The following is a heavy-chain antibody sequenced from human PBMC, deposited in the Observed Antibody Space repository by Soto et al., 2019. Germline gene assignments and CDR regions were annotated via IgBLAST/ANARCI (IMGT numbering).Heavy chain of an antibody. D-gene: IGHD3-16*01. CDR1: GGSISSYY. V-gene: IGHV4-59*08. J-gene: IGHJ4*02. CDR2: IYYSGST. CDR3: ARQGEREPGQFDY. Sequence: QVQLQESGPGLVKPSETLSLTCTVSGGSISSYYWSWIRQPPGKGLEWIGYIYYSGSTNYNPSLKSRVTISVDTSKNQFSRKLSSVTAADTAVYYCARQGEREPGQFDYWGQGTLVTVSS.